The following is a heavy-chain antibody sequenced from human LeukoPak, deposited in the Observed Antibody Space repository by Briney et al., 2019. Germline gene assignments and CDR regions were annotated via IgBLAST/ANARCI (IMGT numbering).Heavy chain of an antibody. V-gene: IGHV4-61*01. D-gene: IGHD3-16*02. CDR2: IYYSGST. CDR1: GGSVSSGSYY. CDR3: AREYYDYVWGSYRYHWFDP. Sequence: SSETLSLTCTVSGGSVSSGSYYWSWIRQPPGKGLEWIGYIYYSGSTNYNPSLKSRVTISVDTSKNQLSLKLSSVTAADTAVYYCAREYYDYVWGSYRYHWFDPWGQGTLVTVSS. J-gene: IGHJ5*02.